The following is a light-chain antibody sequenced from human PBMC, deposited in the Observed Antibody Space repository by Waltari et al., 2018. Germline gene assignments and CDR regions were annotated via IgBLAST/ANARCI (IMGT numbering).Light chain of an antibody. Sequence: QSALTQPASVSGSPGQSITIPCPATSRYVGGYNLFSWYQQHPGKAPKLMIYEVSKRPSGVSNRFSGSKSGNTASLTISGLQAEDEADYYCCSYAGSSSWVFGGGTKLTVL. CDR3: CSYAGSSSWV. CDR1: SRYVGGYNL. J-gene: IGLJ3*02. CDR2: EVS. V-gene: IGLV2-23*02.